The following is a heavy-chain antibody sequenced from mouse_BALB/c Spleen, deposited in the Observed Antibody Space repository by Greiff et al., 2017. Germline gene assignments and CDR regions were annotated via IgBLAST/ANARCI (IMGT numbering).Heavy chain of an antibody. CDR2: ISSGGGNT. V-gene: IGHV5-9*03. Sequence: EAMLVESGGGLVKPGGSLKLSCAASGFTFSSYTMSWVRQTPEKRLEWVATISSGGGNTYYPDSVKGRFTISRDNAKNNLYLQMSSLRSEDTALYYCARYDYGNWDYAMDYWGQGTSVTVSS. J-gene: IGHJ4*01. CDR3: ARYDYGNWDYAMDY. CDR1: GFTFSSYT. D-gene: IGHD2-1*01.